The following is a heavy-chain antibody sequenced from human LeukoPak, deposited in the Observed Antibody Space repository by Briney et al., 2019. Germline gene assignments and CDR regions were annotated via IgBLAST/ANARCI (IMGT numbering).Heavy chain of an antibody. CDR1: GFTFSSYA. D-gene: IGHD3-22*01. J-gene: IGHJ3*02. V-gene: IGHV3-23*01. CDR2: ISGSGGST. CDR3: TKGAYYYDDAFDI. Sequence: GGSLRLSXAASGFTFSSYAMSWVRQAPGKGLEWVSAISGSGGSTYYADSVKGRFTISRDNSKNTLYLQMNSLRAEDTAVYYCTKGAYYYDDAFDIWGQGTMVTVSS.